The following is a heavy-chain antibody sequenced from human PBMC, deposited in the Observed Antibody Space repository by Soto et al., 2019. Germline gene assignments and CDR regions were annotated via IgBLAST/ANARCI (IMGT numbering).Heavy chain of an antibody. V-gene: IGHV3-15*01. CDR2: IKSKTDGGTT. Sequence: GGSLRLSCAASGFTFSNAWMSWVRQAPGKGLEWVGRIKSKTDGGTTDYAAPVKGRFTISRDDSKNTLYLQMNSLKTEDTAVYYCTTRYCSSTSCPIGAFDIWGQGTMVTVSS. CDR3: TTRYCSSTSCPIGAFDI. CDR1: GFTFSNAW. D-gene: IGHD2-2*01. J-gene: IGHJ3*02.